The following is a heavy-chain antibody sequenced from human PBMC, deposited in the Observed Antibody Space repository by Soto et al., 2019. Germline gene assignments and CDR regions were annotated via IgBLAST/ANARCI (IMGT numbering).Heavy chain of an antibody. Sequence: GGSLRLSCAASEFTFSSYAMSWVRQAPGKGLEWVSAISGSGGSTHYADSVKGRFTISRDNFKNTLYLQMNSLRAEDAAVYYCAKADRTGSGWYSKYYYRMDVWGPGTSVTVSS. V-gene: IGHV3-23*01. CDR2: ISGSGGST. J-gene: IGHJ6*02. CDR3: AKADRTGSGWYSKYYYRMDV. D-gene: IGHD6-19*01. CDR1: EFTFSSYA.